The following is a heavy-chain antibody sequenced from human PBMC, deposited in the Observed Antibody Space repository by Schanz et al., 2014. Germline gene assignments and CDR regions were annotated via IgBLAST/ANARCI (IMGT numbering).Heavy chain of an antibody. CDR1: GFTFSDHY. J-gene: IGHJ4*02. Sequence: EVQLVESGGGLVQPGGSLRLSCAASGFTFSDHYMDWVRQAPGKGLEWVRRVRNKNNRYTTKYAASVKGRFTISRDDSKNTLYLQVNSHKTEDTAMSYYARRGSCSRISCPVDSWGQGTLVTVSS. D-gene: IGHD2-2*01. V-gene: IGHV3-72*01. CDR2: VRNKNNRYTT. CDR3: ARRGSCSRISCPVDS.